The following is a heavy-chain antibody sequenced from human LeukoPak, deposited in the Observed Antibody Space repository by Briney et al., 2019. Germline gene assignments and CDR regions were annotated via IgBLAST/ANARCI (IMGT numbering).Heavy chain of an antibody. Sequence: SETLSLTCTVPGGSISSYYWSWIRQPPGKGLEWIGYIYYSGSTNYNPSLKSRVTISVDTSKNQFSLKLSSVTAADTAVYYCARDGDSGSWHPSYPCYFDYWGQGTLVTVSS. CDR3: ARDGDSGSWHPSYPCYFDY. J-gene: IGHJ4*02. D-gene: IGHD6-13*01. CDR1: GGSISSYY. V-gene: IGHV4-59*01. CDR2: IYYSGST.